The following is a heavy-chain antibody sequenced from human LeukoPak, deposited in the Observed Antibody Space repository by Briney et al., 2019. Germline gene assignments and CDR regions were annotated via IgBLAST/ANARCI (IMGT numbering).Heavy chain of an antibody. CDR3: ARSIVGAPYYFDY. CDR2: ISGSGSNT. J-gene: IGHJ4*02. V-gene: IGHV3-23*01. CDR1: GFTFSSYA. D-gene: IGHD1-26*01. Sequence: PGGSLRLSCAASGFTFSSYAMSWVRQAPGKGLEWVSGISGSGSNTYYADSVKGRFTISRDNSKNTLYLQMNSLRDEDTAVYYCARSIVGAPYYFDYWGQGTLVTVSS.